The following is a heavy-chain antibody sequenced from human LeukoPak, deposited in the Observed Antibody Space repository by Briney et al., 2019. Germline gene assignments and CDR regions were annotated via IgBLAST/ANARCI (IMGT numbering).Heavy chain of an antibody. D-gene: IGHD6-19*01. CDR3: AKDGVAGKIMYYFDY. CDR2: ISGRAGST. Sequence: PGGSLRLSCAASGFTFSSYGMSWVRQAPGKGLEWVSAISGRAGSTSYADSVKGRFTISRDNSKNTLYLQMNSLRAEDTAVYYCAKDGVAGKIMYYFDYWGQGTLVTVSS. J-gene: IGHJ4*02. CDR1: GFTFSSYG. V-gene: IGHV3-23*01.